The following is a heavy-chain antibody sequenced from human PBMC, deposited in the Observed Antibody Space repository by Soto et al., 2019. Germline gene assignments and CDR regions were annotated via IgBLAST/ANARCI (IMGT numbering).Heavy chain of an antibody. V-gene: IGHV1-69*04. Sequence: SVKVSCKASGGTFSSYTISWVRQAPGQGLEWMGRIIPILGIANYAQKFQGRVTIPADKSTSTAYMQLSSLRAEDTAVYYCAKEPVQYHFDFWRQGTLVTV. CDR2: IIPILGIA. CDR1: GGTFSSYT. CDR3: AKEPVQYHFDF. J-gene: IGHJ4*02. D-gene: IGHD2-2*01.